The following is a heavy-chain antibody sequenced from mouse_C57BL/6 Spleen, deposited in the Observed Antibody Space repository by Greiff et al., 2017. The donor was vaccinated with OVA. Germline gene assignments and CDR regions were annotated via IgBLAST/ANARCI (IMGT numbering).Heavy chain of an antibody. CDR2: IYPGDGDT. Sequence: QVQLQQSGAELVKPGASVKISCKASGYAFSSYWMNWVKQRPGKGLEWIGQIYPGDGDTNYNGKFKGKATLTADKSSSTAYMQLSSLTSEDSAVYFCASQPSGYAMDYWGQGTSVTVSS. V-gene: IGHV1-80*01. CDR3: ASQPSGYAMDY. J-gene: IGHJ4*01. D-gene: IGHD3-1*01. CDR1: GYAFSSYW.